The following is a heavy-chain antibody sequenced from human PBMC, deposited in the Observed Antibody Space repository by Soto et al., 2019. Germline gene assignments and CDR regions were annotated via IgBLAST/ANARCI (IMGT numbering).Heavy chain of an antibody. Sequence: QVQLQESGPGLVKPSQTLSLTCTVSGGSISSGDYYWSWIRQPPGKGLAWIGYIYYSGSTYYNPSLKSGVTLSVDTSKNQFSLKLSSVTAADTAVYYCARDFGVAANWFDPWGQGTLVTVSS. J-gene: IGHJ5*02. V-gene: IGHV4-30-4*01. CDR2: IYYSGST. CDR3: ARDFGVAANWFDP. D-gene: IGHD3-3*01. CDR1: GGSISSGDYY.